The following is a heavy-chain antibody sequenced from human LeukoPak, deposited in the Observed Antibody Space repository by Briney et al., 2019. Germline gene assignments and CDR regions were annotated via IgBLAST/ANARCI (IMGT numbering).Heavy chain of an antibody. V-gene: IGHV3-30-3*01. CDR3: ARGTPSSSGWLYYGMDV. CDR2: ISYDGSNK. D-gene: IGHD6-19*01. Sequence: PGRSLRLSCAASGFTFSSYAMHWVRQAPGKGLEWVAVISYDGSNKYYADSVKGRFTISRDNSKNTLYLQMNSLRAEDTAVYYCARGTPSSSGWLYYGMDVWGQRTTVTVSS. J-gene: IGHJ6*02. CDR1: GFTFSSYA.